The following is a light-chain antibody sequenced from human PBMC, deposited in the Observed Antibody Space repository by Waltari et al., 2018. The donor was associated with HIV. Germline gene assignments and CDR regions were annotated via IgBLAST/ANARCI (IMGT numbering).Light chain of an antibody. V-gene: IGLV1-44*01. Sequence: LLSVPPSPSRTPAHSVTSSCSASRSTIGTNPVHGYQQLPGPAPKLLIYRNSDRPSGVPDRFSGSRSGTSASLAISGLQSEDEADYYCESWDDSLNGRVFGGGTKLTVL. J-gene: IGLJ3*02. CDR1: RSTIGTNP. CDR2: RNS. CDR3: ESWDDSLNGRV.